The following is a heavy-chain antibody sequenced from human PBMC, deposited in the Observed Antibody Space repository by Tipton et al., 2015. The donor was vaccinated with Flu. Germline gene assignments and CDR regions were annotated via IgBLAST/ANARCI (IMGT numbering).Heavy chain of an antibody. Sequence: LRLSCTVSGGSIGVTTYYWGWIRQPPGKGLEYIGSVYYTGGTYFNPSLKSRVTVSIDTSKNQFSLRLSSVTAADTAVYYCARDPHKLGGESDAFDIRGQGTMVTVSS. CDR3: ARDPHKLGGESDAFDI. CDR1: GGSIGVTTYY. V-gene: IGHV4-39*07. D-gene: IGHD7-27*01. CDR2: VYYTGGT. J-gene: IGHJ3*02.